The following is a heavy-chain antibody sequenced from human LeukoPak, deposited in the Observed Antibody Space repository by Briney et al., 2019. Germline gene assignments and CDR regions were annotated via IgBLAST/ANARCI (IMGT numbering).Heavy chain of an antibody. J-gene: IGHJ6*02. CDR3: ARGDFSGSGTYYNRDYYGMDV. CDR1: GGSISSYY. D-gene: IGHD3-10*01. V-gene: IGHV4-4*07. Sequence: SETLSLTCTVSGGSISSYYWSWIRQPAGKGLEWIGRVYTSGSTNYNPSLKSRVTMSVDTSKNQFSLKLSSVTAVDTAVYYCARGDFSGSGTYYNRDYYGMDVWGQGTTVTVSS. CDR2: VYTSGST.